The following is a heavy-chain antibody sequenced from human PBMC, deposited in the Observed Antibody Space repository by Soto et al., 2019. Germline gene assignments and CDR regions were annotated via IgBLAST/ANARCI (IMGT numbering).Heavy chain of an antibody. J-gene: IGHJ5*02. CDR3: ARTGYSSGWYWFDA. V-gene: IGHV4-31*03. Sequence: SETLSLTCTVSGGSISSGGYYWSWIRQHPGKGLEWIGYIYYSGSTYYNPSLKSRVTISVDTSKNQFSLKLSSVTAADTAVYYCARTGYSSGWYWFDAWGQGTLVTVSS. CDR2: IYYSGST. D-gene: IGHD6-19*01. CDR1: GGSISSGGYY.